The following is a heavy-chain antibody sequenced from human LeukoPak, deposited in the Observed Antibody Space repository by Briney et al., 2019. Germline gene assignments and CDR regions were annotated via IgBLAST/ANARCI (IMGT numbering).Heavy chain of an antibody. J-gene: IGHJ2*01. V-gene: IGHV3-21*04. CDR1: GFTFSSYS. CDR3: AKDATVSSYWYFDL. Sequence: GGSLRLSCAASGFTFSSYSMNWVRQAPGKGLEWVSSISSSSSYIYYADSVKGRFTISRDNSKNTLYLQMNSLRAEDTALYYCAKDATVSSYWYFDLWGRGTLVTVSS. CDR2: ISSSSSYI. D-gene: IGHD4-17*01.